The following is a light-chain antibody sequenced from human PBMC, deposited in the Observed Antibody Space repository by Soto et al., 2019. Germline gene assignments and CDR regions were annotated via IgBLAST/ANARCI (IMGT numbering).Light chain of an antibody. J-gene: IGLJ3*02. V-gene: IGLV2-11*01. Sequence: QSALTQPRSVSGSPGQSVTISCTGTSSDVGACNYVSWYQQHPGKAPKLLMYDVTKRPSGVPDRFSGSKSGNTASLTISGLQAEDEADYYCFSYAGSYSLVFGGGTKVTVL. CDR2: DVT. CDR3: FSYAGSYSLV. CDR1: SSDVGACNY.